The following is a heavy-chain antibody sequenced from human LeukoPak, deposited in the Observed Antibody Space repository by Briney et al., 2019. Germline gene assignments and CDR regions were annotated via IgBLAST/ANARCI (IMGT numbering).Heavy chain of an antibody. J-gene: IGHJ4*02. CDR2: ISSSSSYI. Sequence: GGSLRLSCAASGFTFGSYSMNWVRQAPGKGLEWVSSISSSSSYIYYADSVKGRFTISRDNAKNSLYLQMNSLRAEDTAVYYCARDLVGADFDYWGQGTLVTVSS. D-gene: IGHD1-26*01. CDR3: ARDLVGADFDY. V-gene: IGHV3-21*01. CDR1: GFTFGSYS.